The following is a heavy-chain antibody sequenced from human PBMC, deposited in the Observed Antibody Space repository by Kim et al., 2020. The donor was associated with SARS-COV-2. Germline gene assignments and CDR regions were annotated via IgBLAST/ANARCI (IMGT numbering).Heavy chain of an antibody. D-gene: IGHD2-21*02. CDR1: GFTFSRYW. CDR2: IKQDGDEK. CDR3: TFSAYCGGNCYPYYFDF. V-gene: IGHV3-7*01. Sequence: GGSLRLSCAASGFTFSRYWMSWVRQTPGKGLEWVANIKQDGDEKYYVDSVKGRFTISRDNAKNSLYLQMNSLRAEDTAVYYCTFSAYCGGNCYPYYFDF. J-gene: IGHJ4*01.